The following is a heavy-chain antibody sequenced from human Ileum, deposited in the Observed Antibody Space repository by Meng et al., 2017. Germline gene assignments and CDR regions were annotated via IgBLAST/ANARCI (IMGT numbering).Heavy chain of an antibody. CDR2: IYYTGTI. Sequence: QVRLQESGPGLVNPSQTLSLTHPVSGVSISRGFYHWNWIRQHPGKGLEWIGYIYYTGTIYYNPSLKSRVTISLDTSKNQFSLNLISVTAADTAVYYCARDRFSSGSSNWFDPWGQGTLVTVSS. V-gene: IGHV4-31*03. J-gene: IGHJ5*02. CDR3: ARDRFSSGSSNWFDP. D-gene: IGHD3-10*01. CDR1: GVSISRGFYH.